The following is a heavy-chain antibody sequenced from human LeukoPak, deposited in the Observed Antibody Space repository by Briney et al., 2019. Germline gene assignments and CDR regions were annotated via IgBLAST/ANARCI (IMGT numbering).Heavy chain of an antibody. J-gene: IGHJ6*02. D-gene: IGHD6-19*01. CDR1: GFTFTSSA. CDR3: AADAGYSSGWYYYYGMDV. Sequence: SVKVSCKASGFTFTSSAVQWVRQARGQRLEWIGWIVIGSGNTNYAQKFQERVTITRDMSTSTAYMELSSLRSEDTAVYYCAADAGYSSGWYYYYGMDVWGQGTTVTVSS. V-gene: IGHV1-58*01. CDR2: IVIGSGNT.